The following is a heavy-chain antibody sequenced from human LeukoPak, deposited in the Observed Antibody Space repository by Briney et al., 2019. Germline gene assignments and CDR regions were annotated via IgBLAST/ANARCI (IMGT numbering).Heavy chain of an antibody. CDR2: VSGSGGST. V-gene: IGHV3-23*01. D-gene: IGHD1-26*01. CDR1: GFTFSSYG. Sequence: PGGSLRLSCAASGFTFSSYGISWVRQAPGKGLEWVSAVSGSGGSTYYADSVKGRFTISRDNSKDTLYLQMNSLRAEDTAVYYCAKGPWDPYYYYYYMDVWGKGTTVTISS. CDR3: AKGPWDPYYYYYYMDV. J-gene: IGHJ6*03.